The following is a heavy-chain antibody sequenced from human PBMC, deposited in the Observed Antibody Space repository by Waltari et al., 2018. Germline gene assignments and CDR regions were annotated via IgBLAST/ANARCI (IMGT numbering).Heavy chain of an antibody. J-gene: IGHJ4*02. CDR1: GGSISSSSYY. Sequence: QLQLQESGPGLVKPSETLSLTCTVSGGSISSSSYYWGGIRRPPGKGLEWIGSIYYSGSTYYNPSLKSRVTISVDTSKNQFSLKLSSVTAADTAVYYCARLGRGSGWDYFDYWGQGTLVTVSS. V-gene: IGHV4-39*07. CDR2: IYYSGST. CDR3: ARLGRGSGWDYFDY. D-gene: IGHD6-19*01.